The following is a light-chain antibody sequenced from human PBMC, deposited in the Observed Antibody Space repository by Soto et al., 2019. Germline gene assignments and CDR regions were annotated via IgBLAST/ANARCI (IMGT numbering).Light chain of an antibody. Sequence: EIVLTQSPGTLSLSPGERATLSCRASQSVSSSFLAWYQQKPGQAPRLLIYGASNRATGIPDRFSGSGSGTDFTLTISSLEPEDSAFYYCQQRDNWPQTFGQGTKVDIK. V-gene: IGKV3D-20*02. CDR3: QQRDNWPQT. CDR1: QSVSSSF. CDR2: GAS. J-gene: IGKJ1*01.